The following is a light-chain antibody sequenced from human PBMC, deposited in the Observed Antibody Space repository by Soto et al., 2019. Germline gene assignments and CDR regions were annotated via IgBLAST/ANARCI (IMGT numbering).Light chain of an antibody. V-gene: IGKV3-11*01. CDR2: DAS. CDR3: QQRSNWPIT. Sequence: EIVLTQSPATLSLSPRKRATLSCRTSQIVSSYLAWYQQKSGQAPRLLIYDASNRATGISARFSGSGSGTDFTLTISSLEPEDFAVYYCQQRSNWPITFGQGTRLEIK. J-gene: IGKJ5*01. CDR1: QIVSSY.